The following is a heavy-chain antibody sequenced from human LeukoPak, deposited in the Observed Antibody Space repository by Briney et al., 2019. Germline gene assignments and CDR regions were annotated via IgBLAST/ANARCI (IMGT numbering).Heavy chain of an antibody. J-gene: IGHJ6*03. V-gene: IGHV3-20*04. CDR2: INWNGGGS. CDR1: GFTCDDYG. CDR3: ARMGSGSYYYYFYMDV. Sequence: GGSLRRSCAASGFTCDDYGLSWVRQAPGKGLEWVSGINWNGGGSGYADSVKGRFTISRDNAKNSLYLQMNSLRAGDTALYYCARMGSGSYYYYFYMDVWGKGTTVTVSS. D-gene: IGHD1-26*01.